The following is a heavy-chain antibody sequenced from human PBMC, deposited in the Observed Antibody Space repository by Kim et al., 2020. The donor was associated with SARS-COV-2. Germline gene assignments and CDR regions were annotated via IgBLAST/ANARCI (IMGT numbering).Heavy chain of an antibody. J-gene: IGHJ3*01. Sequence: GGSLRLSCVASGFSFRNAWMSWVRQAPGKGLEWVGRIISEAAGGATAYAAPVRGRFTISRDDSENTAYLEMDSLKIEDTAVHYCTTDPGDA. CDR1: GFSFRNAW. CDR2: IISEAAGGAT. V-gene: IGHV3-15*01. CDR3: TTDPGDA.